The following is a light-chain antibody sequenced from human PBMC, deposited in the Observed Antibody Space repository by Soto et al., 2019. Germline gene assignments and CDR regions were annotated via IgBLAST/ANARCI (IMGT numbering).Light chain of an antibody. CDR3: MQALQTPYT. V-gene: IGKV2-28*01. J-gene: IGKJ2*01. Sequence: EIVMTQSPPSLTVTPGEPASISCSSSQRLLHSNGNIFLDWYLQKTGQSPQLLIYLGFNRASGVPDRVSGSAAGTDFTLKISRVEAEDAGVYYCMQALQTPYTFGQGTKLEIK. CDR2: LGF. CDR1: QRLLHSNGNIF.